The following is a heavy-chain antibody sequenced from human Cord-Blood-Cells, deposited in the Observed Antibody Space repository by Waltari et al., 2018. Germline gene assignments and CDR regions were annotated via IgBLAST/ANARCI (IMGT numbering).Heavy chain of an antibody. CDR3: ARGRERVLWFGELNNWFDP. D-gene: IGHD3-10*01. CDR2: INPNSGGT. J-gene: IGHJ5*02. V-gene: IGHV1-2*02. CDR1: GYTFTGYY. Sequence: QVQLVQSGAEVKKPGASVTVSCKASGYTFTGYYMHWVRQAPGPGTEWIGWINPNSGGTNYAQKFQGRVTMTRDTSISTAYMELSRLRSDDTAVYYCARGRERVLWFGELNNWFDPWGQGTLVTVSS.